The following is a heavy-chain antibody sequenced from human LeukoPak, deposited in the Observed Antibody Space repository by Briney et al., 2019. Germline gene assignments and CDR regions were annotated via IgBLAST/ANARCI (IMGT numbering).Heavy chain of an antibody. CDR2: INHSGST. V-gene: IGHV4-34*01. D-gene: IGHD2-2*01. Sequence: SETLSLTCAVYGGSFSGYYWSWIRQPPGKGLEWIGEINHSGSTNYNPSLKSRVTISVDTSKNQFSLKLSSVTAADTAVYYCARLRADRVRYYYYGMDVWGQGTTVTVSS. J-gene: IGHJ6*02. CDR1: GGSFSGYY. CDR3: ARLRADRVRYYYYGMDV.